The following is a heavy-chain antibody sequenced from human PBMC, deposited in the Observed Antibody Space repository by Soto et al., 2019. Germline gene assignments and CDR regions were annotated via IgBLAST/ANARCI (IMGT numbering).Heavy chain of an antibody. J-gene: IGHJ4*02. D-gene: IGHD3-3*01. CDR1: GFSLTTSGVG. CDR2: IYWDDDK. Sequence: QITLKESGPTVVKPTETLTLTCTFSGFSLTTSGVGVGWVRQSPGKAPEWLALIYWDDDKRYSTSLNSRLIITKDTSQNQVVLTIANVDPADTATYYCAHRVLRTVFGLVTTTAIYFDFWGPGTPVVVSS. V-gene: IGHV2-5*02. CDR3: AHRVLRTVFGLVTTTAIYFDF.